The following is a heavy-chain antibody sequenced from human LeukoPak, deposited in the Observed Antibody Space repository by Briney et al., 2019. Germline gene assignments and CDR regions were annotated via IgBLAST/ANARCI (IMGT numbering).Heavy chain of an antibody. CDR3: ARDSVPVAVAAYWYFDL. CDR1: GFTFSSYA. V-gene: IGHV3-23*01. CDR2: ISGSGGST. Sequence: GGSLRLSCAASGFTFSSYAMSWVRQAPGKGLEWVSAISGSGGSTYYADSVKGRFTISRDNYKNTLYLQMNSLRAEDTAVYYCARDSVPVAVAAYWYFDLWGRGTLVTVSS. J-gene: IGHJ2*01. D-gene: IGHD6-19*01.